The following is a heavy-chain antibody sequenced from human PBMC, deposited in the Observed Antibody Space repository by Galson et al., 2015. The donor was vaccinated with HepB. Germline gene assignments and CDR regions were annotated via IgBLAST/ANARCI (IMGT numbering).Heavy chain of an antibody. CDR3: TRDLGGTPGIFFDY. CDR2: ISAYNGNM. D-gene: IGHD1/OR15-1a*01. J-gene: IGHJ4*02. Sequence: SVKVSCKASGYIFTDFGISRVRQAPGQGLEWMGWISAYNGNMKYAQNLQGRVAMTTDTSTSTAYMELRSLTSDDTAVYYCTRDLGGTPGIFFDYWGQGTLVTVSS. V-gene: IGHV1-18*04. CDR1: GYIFTDFG.